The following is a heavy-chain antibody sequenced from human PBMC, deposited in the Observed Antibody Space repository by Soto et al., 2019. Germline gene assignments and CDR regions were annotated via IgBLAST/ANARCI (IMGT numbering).Heavy chain of an antibody. CDR3: ARARDFWSTYFAS. J-gene: IGHJ4*02. CDR2: IKHDGTEK. D-gene: IGHD3-3*01. Sequence: EVQLVESGGGLVQPGGSLRLSCAASGFTFSNYWMSWVRQAPGQGLEWVANIKHDGTEKYYVDSVKGPFTISRDNAKSSLYLQMNSLRAEDTAVYYCARARDFWSTYFASWGQGTRVTVSS. V-gene: IGHV3-7*03. CDR1: GFTFSNYW.